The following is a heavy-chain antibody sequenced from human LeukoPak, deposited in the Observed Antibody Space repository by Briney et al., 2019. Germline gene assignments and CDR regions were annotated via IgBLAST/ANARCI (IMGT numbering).Heavy chain of an antibody. CDR3: ARSVAGYDQEFDY. J-gene: IGHJ4*02. D-gene: IGHD5-12*01. Sequence: ASVKVSCKASGGTFSSYAISWVRQAPGQGLEWMGWINPNSGGTNYAQKFQGRVTMTRDTSISTAYMELSRLRSDDTAVYYCARSVAGYDQEFDYWGQGTLVTVSS. CDR2: INPNSGGT. CDR1: GGTFSSYA. V-gene: IGHV1-2*02.